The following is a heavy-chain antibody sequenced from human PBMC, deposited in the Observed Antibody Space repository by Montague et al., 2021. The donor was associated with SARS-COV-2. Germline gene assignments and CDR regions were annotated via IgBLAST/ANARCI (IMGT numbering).Heavy chain of an antibody. CDR2: IYYSGST. Sequence: SETRSLTCTVSGGSISNYYWSWIRQPPGRGLKWIGYIYYSGSTDYSPSLKSRVTISLDTSKNQFSLKVTSVTAADTAVYYCARGGGYYNYGLDVWGPGTTVTVSS. D-gene: IGHD3-22*01. V-gene: IGHV4-59*01. J-gene: IGHJ6*02. CDR3: ARGGGYYNYGLDV. CDR1: GGSISNYY.